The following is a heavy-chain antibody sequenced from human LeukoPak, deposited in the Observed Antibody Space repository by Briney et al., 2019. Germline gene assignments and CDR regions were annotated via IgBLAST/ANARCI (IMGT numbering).Heavy chain of an antibody. Sequence: GGSLRLSCAASGFIFSSYSMNWVRQAPGKGLEWVSSISSSSSYIYYADSVKGRFTISRDNAKNSLYLQMNSLRAEDTAVYYCARRPNLVRPGPRYWYFDLWGRGTLVTVSS. CDR3: ARRPNLVRPGPRYWYFDL. V-gene: IGHV3-21*01. J-gene: IGHJ2*01. CDR1: GFIFSSYS. CDR2: ISSSSSYI. D-gene: IGHD3-10*02.